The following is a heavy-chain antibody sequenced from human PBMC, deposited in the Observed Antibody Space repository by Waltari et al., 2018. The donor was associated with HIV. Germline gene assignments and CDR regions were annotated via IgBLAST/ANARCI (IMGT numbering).Heavy chain of an antibody. Sequence: EVQLLASGGGLVQPGGSLRLSCAASGFTFSIYALSWVRQAPGKGLEWVSAMSGSGGSTYYADSVKGRFTISRDNSKNTLYLQMNSLRAEDTAVYYCAKGGIVVVVAAFNWFDPWGQGTLVTVSS. CDR3: AKGGIVVVVAAFNWFDP. J-gene: IGHJ5*02. D-gene: IGHD2-15*01. CDR2: MSGSGGST. V-gene: IGHV3-23*01. CDR1: GFTFSIYA.